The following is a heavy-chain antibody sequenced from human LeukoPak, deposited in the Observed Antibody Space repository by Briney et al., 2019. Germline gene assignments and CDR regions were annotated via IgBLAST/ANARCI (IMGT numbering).Heavy chain of an antibody. Sequence: KPSETLSLTCSVSGDSISSSSYYWGWIRQPPGRGLEWIGNINYSGRTYYNPSLKSRVTISVDTSKNQFSLKLSSVTAADTAVYYCARIDEWFGEFRAFDYWGQGTLVTVSS. J-gene: IGHJ4*02. D-gene: IGHD3-10*01. CDR3: ARIDEWFGEFRAFDY. CDR1: GDSISSSSYY. CDR2: INYSGRT. V-gene: IGHV4-39*01.